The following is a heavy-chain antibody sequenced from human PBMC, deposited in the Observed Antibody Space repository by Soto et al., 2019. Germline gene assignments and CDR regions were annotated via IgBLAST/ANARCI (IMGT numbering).Heavy chain of an antibody. CDR3: AMPSMVARPGWLGP. CDR2: IYYSGVT. CDR1: GGSISTSSYY. Sequence: PSGTLDRTCKVLGGSISTSSYYWAWIRQPPGKVLEWIGSIYYSGVTYYNPSLKSRVTISVDTSKNQFSLKLSSVTAADTSVNYCAMPSMVARPGWLGPCGPGT. J-gene: IGHJ5*02. D-gene: IGHD6-6*01. V-gene: IGHV4-39*01.